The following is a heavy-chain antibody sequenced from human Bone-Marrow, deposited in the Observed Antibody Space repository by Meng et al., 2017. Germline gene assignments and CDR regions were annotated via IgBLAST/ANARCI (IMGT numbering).Heavy chain of an antibody. Sequence: GESLKISCAASGFTFSSYGMHWVRQAPGKGLEWVAVIWYDGSNKYYADSVKGRFTISRDNSKNTLYLQMNSLRAEDTAVYYCARDHRPIGDPRNHFDYWGQGTLVTGSS. CDR3: ARDHRPIGDPRNHFDY. CDR2: IWYDGSNK. D-gene: IGHD1-14*01. J-gene: IGHJ4*02. V-gene: IGHV3-33*01. CDR1: GFTFSSYG.